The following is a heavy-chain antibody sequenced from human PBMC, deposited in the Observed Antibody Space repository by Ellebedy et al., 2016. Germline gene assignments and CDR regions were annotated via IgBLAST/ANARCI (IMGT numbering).Heavy chain of an antibody. CDR2: IIPILGIA. V-gene: IGHV1-69*04. CDR3: ARVRVATIPGRPDYYYGMDV. Sequence: ASVKVSCKASGGTFSSYAISWVRQAPGQGLEWMGRIIPILGIANYAQKFQGRVTITADKSTSTAYMELSSLRSEDTAVYYCARVRVATIPGRPDYYYGMDVWGQGTTVTVSS. D-gene: IGHD5-24*01. CDR1: GGTFSSYA. J-gene: IGHJ6*02.